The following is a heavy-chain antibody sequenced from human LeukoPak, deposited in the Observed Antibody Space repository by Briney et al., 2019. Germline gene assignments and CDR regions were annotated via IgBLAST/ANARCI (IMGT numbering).Heavy chain of an antibody. Sequence: GGSLRLSCAASGFTFSTSAMSWVRQAPGMGLEWVSTISGSGGSIYYADSVKGRFTISRDNSMNTMYLQMNSLRAEDTAIYYCAKSRDGYYAYFDYWGQGALVTVSS. CDR2: ISGSGGSI. CDR3: AKSRDGYYAYFDY. D-gene: IGHD5-24*01. J-gene: IGHJ4*02. V-gene: IGHV3-23*01. CDR1: GFTFSTSA.